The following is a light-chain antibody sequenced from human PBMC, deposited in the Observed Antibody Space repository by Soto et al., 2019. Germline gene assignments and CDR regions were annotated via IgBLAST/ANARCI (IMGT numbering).Light chain of an antibody. CDR1: QNIRNW. CDR3: QQYNGPWT. V-gene: IGKV1-5*03. J-gene: IGKJ1*01. CDR2: KAS. Sequence: DIQMTQSPSTLSASVGDRVTITCRASQNIRNWLAWYHQKPGKAPNLLIYKASTLVSGVPSRFSGSGSGSEFTLTISSLQPDDFATYYCQQYNGPWTFGQGTKVEIK.